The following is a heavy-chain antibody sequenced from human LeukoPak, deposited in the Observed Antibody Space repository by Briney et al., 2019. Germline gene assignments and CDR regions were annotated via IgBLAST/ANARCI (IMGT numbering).Heavy chain of an antibody. V-gene: IGHV3-7*01. CDR1: GFIFSPYW. D-gene: IGHD2-8*02. J-gene: IGHJ2*01. Sequence: GWSLRLSCAASGFIFSPYWVTWVRQAPGMGLEWVANMKEDGGEKFYVDSVRGRFTISRDNAKNSVYLQMNSLRVEDTGVYYCARVRTEWYIDLWGRGTLVTVST. CDR2: MKEDGGEK. CDR3: ARVRTEWYIDL.